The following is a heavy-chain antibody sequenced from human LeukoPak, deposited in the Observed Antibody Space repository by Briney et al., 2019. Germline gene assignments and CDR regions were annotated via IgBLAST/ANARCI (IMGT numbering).Heavy chain of an antibody. V-gene: IGHV3-48*03. CDR2: ISSSGGII. J-gene: IGHJ4*02. Sequence: PGGSLRLSCAASGFTFSNYERNWVRQAPGKGLEWLSYISSSGGIIDYADSVKGRFTISRDNAKNSLFLQMNSLTAEDTAIYYCVRDLMYYYLGYWGQGTMVTVSS. D-gene: IGHD2-8*01. CDR3: VRDLMYYYLGY. CDR1: GFTFSNYE.